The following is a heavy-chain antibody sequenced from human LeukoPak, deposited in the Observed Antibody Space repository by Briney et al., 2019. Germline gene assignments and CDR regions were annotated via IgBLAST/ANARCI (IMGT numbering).Heavy chain of an antibody. Sequence: ASVKVSCKASEYTFTDHYMHWVRQAPGQGLEWMGWINPVSGGTNYVQKFQGRVTMTRDPSSRTAYMELSRMRSDDTAVYYCTRANFLSCSSTSCVFDYWGQGTLVTVSS. CDR2: INPVSGGT. V-gene: IGHV1-2*02. CDR3: TRANFLSCSSTSCVFDY. D-gene: IGHD2-2*01. CDR1: EYTFTDHY. J-gene: IGHJ4*02.